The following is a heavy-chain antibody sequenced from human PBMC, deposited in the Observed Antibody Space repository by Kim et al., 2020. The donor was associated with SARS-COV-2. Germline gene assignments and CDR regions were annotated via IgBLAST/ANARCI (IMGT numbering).Heavy chain of an antibody. V-gene: IGHV1-3*01. CDR3: ARKEEQLVQDYYGMDV. J-gene: IGHJ6*02. D-gene: IGHD6-6*01. Sequence: QTFQGRVTITRDTSASTAYMELSSLRSEDTAVYYCARKEEQLVQDYYGMDVWGQGTTVTVSS.